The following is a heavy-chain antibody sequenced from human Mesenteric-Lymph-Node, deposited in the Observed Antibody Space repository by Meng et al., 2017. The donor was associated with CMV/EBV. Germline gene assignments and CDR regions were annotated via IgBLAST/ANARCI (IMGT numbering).Heavy chain of an antibody. CDR2: IRYDGSNK. V-gene: IGHV3-30*02. Sequence: GGSLRLSCAASGFTFSSYSMSWVRQAPGKGLEWVAFIRYDGSNKYYADSVKGRFTISRDNSRNTLYLQTNSLRAEDTALYYCAKDLFGFIDYWGQGTLVTVSS. CDR3: AKDLFGFIDY. J-gene: IGHJ4*02. CDR1: GFTFSSYS. D-gene: IGHD3-16*01.